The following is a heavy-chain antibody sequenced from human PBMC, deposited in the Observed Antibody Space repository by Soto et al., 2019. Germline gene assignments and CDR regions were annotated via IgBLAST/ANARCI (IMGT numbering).Heavy chain of an antibody. V-gene: IGHV4-39*01. CDR1: GGSISSSSYY. D-gene: IGHD6-19*01. Sequence: QLQLQESGPGLVKPSETLSLTCTVSGGSISSSSYYWGWIRQPPGKGLEWIGSIYYSGSTYYNPSLKSRVTISVDTSRNQFSLKLSSVTAADTAVYYCARTRAVWFDPWGQGTLVTVSS. CDR2: IYYSGST. CDR3: ARTRAVWFDP. J-gene: IGHJ5*02.